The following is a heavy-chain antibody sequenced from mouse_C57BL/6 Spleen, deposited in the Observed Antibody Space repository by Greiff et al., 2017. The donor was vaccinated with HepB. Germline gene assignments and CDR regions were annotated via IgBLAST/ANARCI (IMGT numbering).Heavy chain of an antibody. Sequence: QVQLKESGPGLVAPSQSLSITCTVSGFSLTSYGVHWVRQPPGKGLEWLGVIWAGGSTNYNSALMSRLSISKDNSKSQVFLKKNRLQTDDTAMDYSGRGEEKWGQGTTLTVSA. CDR3: GRGEEK. J-gene: IGHJ2*01. V-gene: IGHV2-9*02. CDR2: IWAGGST. CDR1: GFSLTSYG.